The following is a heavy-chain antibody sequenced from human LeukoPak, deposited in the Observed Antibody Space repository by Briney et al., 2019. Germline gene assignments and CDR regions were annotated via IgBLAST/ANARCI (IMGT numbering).Heavy chain of an antibody. D-gene: IGHD6-6*01. CDR3: DSGRGYSSSSRRFDP. CDR2: IYYSGST. V-gene: IGHV4-30-4*08. CDR1: GGSISSGDYY. Sequence: SQTLSLTCTVSGGSISSGDYYWSWIRQPPGKGLEWIGYIYYSGSTYYNPSLKSRVTISVDTSKNQFSLKLSSVTAADTAVYYCDSGRGYSSSSRRFDPWGQGTLVTVSS. J-gene: IGHJ5*02.